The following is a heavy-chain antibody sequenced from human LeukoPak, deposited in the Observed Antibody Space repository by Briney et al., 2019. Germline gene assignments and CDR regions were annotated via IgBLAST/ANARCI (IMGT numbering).Heavy chain of an antibody. J-gene: IGHJ4*02. V-gene: IGHV3-13*04. D-gene: IGHD1-1*01. Sequence: GGSLRLSFAASGXTFTSYDMHWVRQPTGKGLEWVSAIGTAGDTYYPVSVRGRFTISRENAKKSLYLQMNSLRAGDTAVYYCVRGSNNYDTTGFDHWGQGTLVTVSS. CDR3: VRGSNNYDTTGFDH. CDR1: GXTFTSYD. CDR2: IGTAGDT.